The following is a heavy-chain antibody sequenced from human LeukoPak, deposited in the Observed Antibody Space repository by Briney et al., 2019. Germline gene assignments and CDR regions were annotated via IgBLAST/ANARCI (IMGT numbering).Heavy chain of an antibody. D-gene: IGHD6-19*01. V-gene: IGHV4-59*08. CDR2: IFYSGST. CDR3: ARLRAVADWFDP. CDR1: GGSISSYY. Sequence: SQTLSLTCIVSGGSISSYYWSWIRQPPGKGLEWIGYIFYSGSTNYNPSLKSRVTISVDTSKNQFSLKLSSVTAADTAVYYCARLRAVADWFDPWGQGTLVTVSS. J-gene: IGHJ5*02.